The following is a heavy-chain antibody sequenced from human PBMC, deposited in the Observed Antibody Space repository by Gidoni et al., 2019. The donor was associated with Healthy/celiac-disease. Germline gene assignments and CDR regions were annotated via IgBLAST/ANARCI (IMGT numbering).Heavy chain of an antibody. CDR2: IIPILGIA. Sequence: QVQLVQSGAEVKKPGSAVKVSCKASGGTFSSYAISWVRQAPGQGLEWMGRIIPILGIANYAQKFQGRVTITADKSTSTAYMELSSLRSEDTAVYYCARDYGDPYYYYYMDVWGKGTTVTVSS. CDR3: ARDYGDPYYYYYMDV. J-gene: IGHJ6*03. D-gene: IGHD4-17*01. V-gene: IGHV1-69*04. CDR1: GGTFSSYA.